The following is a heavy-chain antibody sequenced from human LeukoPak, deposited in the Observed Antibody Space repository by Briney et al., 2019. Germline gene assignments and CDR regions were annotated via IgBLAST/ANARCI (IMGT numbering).Heavy chain of an antibody. CDR2: IIPIFDTT. CDR1: GGTFSSYA. J-gene: IGHJ4*02. CDR3: ACITSGSDFDY. D-gene: IGHD6-19*01. V-gene: IGHV1-69*01. Sequence: SVKVSCKASGGTFSSYAISWVRQAPGQGLEWMGGIIPIFDTTNYAQVFQGRVTITADESTSTAYMELSSLRSEDTAVFYCACITSGSDFDYWGQGTLVTVSS.